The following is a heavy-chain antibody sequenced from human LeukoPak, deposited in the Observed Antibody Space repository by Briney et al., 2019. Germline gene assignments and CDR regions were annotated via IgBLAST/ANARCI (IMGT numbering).Heavy chain of an antibody. CDR3: ARAAWFGEPFVY. CDR1: GFTFSSYA. V-gene: IGHV3-30*04. J-gene: IGHJ4*02. Sequence: GGSPRLSCAASGFTFSSYAMHWVRQAPAKGLEWVAIISYDGSNKYYADSVKGRFTISRDNSKNTLYLQMNSLRAEDTAVYYCARAAWFGEPFVYWGQGTLVTVSS. D-gene: IGHD3-10*01. CDR2: ISYDGSNK.